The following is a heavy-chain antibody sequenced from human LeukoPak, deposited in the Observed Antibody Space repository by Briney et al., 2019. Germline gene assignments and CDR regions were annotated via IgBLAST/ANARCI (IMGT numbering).Heavy chain of an antibody. J-gene: IGHJ6*03. Sequence: SVKVSCKASGGTFSSYAISWVRQAPGQGLEWMGGIIPIFGTANYAQKFQGRVTITADESTSTAYMELSSLRSEDTAVYYCARPRDYGGNQPSRSYYYYYMDVWGKGTTVTVSS. CDR3: ARPRDYGGNQPSRSYYYYYMDV. V-gene: IGHV1-69*13. CDR1: GGTFSSYA. CDR2: IIPIFGTA. D-gene: IGHD4-23*01.